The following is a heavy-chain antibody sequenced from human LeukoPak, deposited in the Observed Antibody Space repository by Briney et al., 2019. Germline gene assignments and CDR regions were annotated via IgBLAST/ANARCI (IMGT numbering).Heavy chain of an antibody. V-gene: IGHV3-20*04. J-gene: IGHJ3*02. CDR1: GFTFDYYG. CDR3: ARAGLVYYYDTSGYFSDAFDI. D-gene: IGHD3-22*01. CDR2: INWNGGST. Sequence: RTGGSLRLSCAASGFTFDYYGMSWVRQAPGKGLEWVSGINWNGGSTGYADSVKGRITISRDNAKNSLYLQVNSLRAEDSAFYYCARAGLVYYYDTSGYFSDAFDIWGQGTMVTVSS.